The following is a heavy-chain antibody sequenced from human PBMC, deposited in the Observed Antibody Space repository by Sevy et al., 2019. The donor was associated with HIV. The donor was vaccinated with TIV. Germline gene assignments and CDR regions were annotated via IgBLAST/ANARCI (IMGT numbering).Heavy chain of an antibody. CDR2: ISSSGSTI. CDR1: GFTFSDYY. Sequence: GGSLRLSCAASGFTFSDYYMSWIRQAPGKGLEWVSYISSSGSTIYYADSVKGRFTISRDNAKNSLYLQMNSLRAEDTGVYYCARDDGNYYDSSGVAFDIWGQGTMVTVSS. J-gene: IGHJ3*02. CDR3: ARDDGNYYDSSGVAFDI. V-gene: IGHV3-11*01. D-gene: IGHD3-22*01.